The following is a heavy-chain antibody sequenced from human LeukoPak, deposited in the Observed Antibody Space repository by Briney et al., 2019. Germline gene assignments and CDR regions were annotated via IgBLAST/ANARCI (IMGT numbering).Heavy chain of an antibody. J-gene: IGHJ4*02. D-gene: IGHD5-18*01. CDR3: AKGRIQLGFDY. CDR2: ISGSGVTT. V-gene: IGHV3-23*01. Sequence: QPGGSLRLSCAASGFTFSSYAINLVRRAPGKGLEWVSGISGSGVTTNYADSVKGRFTISRDNSKNTLYLQMNSLSAEDTAVYYCAKGRIQLGFDYWGQGTLVTVSS. CDR1: GFTFSSYA.